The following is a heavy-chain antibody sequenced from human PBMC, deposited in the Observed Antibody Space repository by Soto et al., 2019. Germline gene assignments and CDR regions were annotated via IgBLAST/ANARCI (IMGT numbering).Heavy chain of an antibody. V-gene: IGHV3-23*01. D-gene: IGHD2-2*01. CDR1: GFTFSSYA. Sequence: GGSLRLSCAASGFTFSSYAMSWVRQAPGKGLEWVSAISGSGGSTYYADSVKGRFTISRDNSKNTLYLQMNSLRAEDTAVYYCAKEGVVVPAAGGSGSYTDWFDPWGQGTLVTVSS. CDR2: ISGSGGST. CDR3: AKEGVVVPAAGGSGSYTDWFDP. J-gene: IGHJ5*02.